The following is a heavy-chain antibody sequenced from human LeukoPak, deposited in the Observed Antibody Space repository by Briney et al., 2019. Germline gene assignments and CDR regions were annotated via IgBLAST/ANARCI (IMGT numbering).Heavy chain of an antibody. J-gene: IGHJ4*01. CDR2: ISGDGSVT. Sequence: GGSLRLSCTAPGFTLRNYWMHWVRQVPGKRLMWVSRISGDGSVTNYADSVQGRFTISRDNAKNILYLQINSLRSEDTAIYYCARYSSSSGGASYYLDYWGHGTLVTVSS. D-gene: IGHD6-6*01. CDR1: GFTLRNYW. V-gene: IGHV3-74*01. CDR3: ARYSSSSGGASYYLDY.